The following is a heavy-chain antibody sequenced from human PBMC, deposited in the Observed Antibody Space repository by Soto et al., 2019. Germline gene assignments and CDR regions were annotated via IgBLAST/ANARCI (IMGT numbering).Heavy chain of an antibody. V-gene: IGHV3-23*01. J-gene: IGHJ4*02. D-gene: IGHD3-9*01. CDR2: ISRSGNST. CDR3: AKDAKILDWLPTTYYFDF. CDR1: GLSFSSYA. Sequence: EVQVLESGGGLAQPGRSLRLSCAVSGLSFSSYAMTWVRQSPGKGLEWVSSISRSGNSTYSADSVRGRFTISRDNSKNTLYLQMNSPRGNDTAVYYCAKDAKILDWLPTTYYFDFWGQGTLVTVSS.